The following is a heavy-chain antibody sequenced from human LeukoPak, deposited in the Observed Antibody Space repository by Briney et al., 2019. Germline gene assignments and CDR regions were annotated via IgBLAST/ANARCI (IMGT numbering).Heavy chain of an antibody. V-gene: IGHV1-69*04. CDR1: GGTFSSYA. Sequence: GSSVKVSCKASGGTFSSYAISWVRQAPGQGLEWMGRIIPILGIANYAQKFQDRVTITADKSTSTAYMELSSLRSEDTAVYYCARDREGGYYDSSGYYPWGQGTLVTVSS. D-gene: IGHD3-22*01. CDR3: ARDREGGYYDSSGYYP. CDR2: IIPILGIA. J-gene: IGHJ5*02.